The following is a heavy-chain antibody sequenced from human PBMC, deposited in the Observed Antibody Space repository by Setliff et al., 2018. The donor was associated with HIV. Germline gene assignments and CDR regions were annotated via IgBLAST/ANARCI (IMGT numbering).Heavy chain of an antibody. J-gene: IGHJ4*02. V-gene: IGHV3-30*02. Sequence: LRLSCAASGFTFSDSYMSWVRQAPGKGLEWVAFIRYDDSYKFYADSVKGRFTISRDNSKNTLYLQMNSLRADDTAVYYCAKNLYRSPWSPLDYWGQGTLVTVSS. CDR3: AKNLYRSPWSPLDY. D-gene: IGHD6-19*01. CDR1: GFTFSDSY. CDR2: IRYDDSYK.